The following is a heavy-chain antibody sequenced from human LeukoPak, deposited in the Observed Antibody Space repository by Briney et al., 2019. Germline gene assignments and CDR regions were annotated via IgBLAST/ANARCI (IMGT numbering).Heavy chain of an antibody. J-gene: IGHJ4*02. D-gene: IGHD6-6*01. Sequence: GGSLRLSWAPSEFPVSRNYSNWVRQSPGKGLEWVSLIHSGTTTYYADSVKGRFTFSRDNSKNTLYLQMNSLRAEDTAVYYCAKAELIAARPNRYWGQGTLVTVSS. CDR2: IHSGTTT. V-gene: IGHV3-53*01. CDR1: EFPVSRNY. CDR3: AKAELIAARPNRY.